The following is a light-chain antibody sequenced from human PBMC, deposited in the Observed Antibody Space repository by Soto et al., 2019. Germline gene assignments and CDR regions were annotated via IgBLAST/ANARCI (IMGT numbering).Light chain of an antibody. CDR2: AAS. CDR1: QSVSTY. V-gene: IGKV1-39*01. J-gene: IGKJ2*01. CDR3: QQSYSLPYT. Sequence: DIQMTQSPSSLSASVGDRVTITCRASQSVSTYLNWYHQKPGKAPKLLIYAASSLQSGVPSRFSGSGSGTDFTLTISSLQPEDFASYYCQQSYSLPYTFGQGTKLEIE.